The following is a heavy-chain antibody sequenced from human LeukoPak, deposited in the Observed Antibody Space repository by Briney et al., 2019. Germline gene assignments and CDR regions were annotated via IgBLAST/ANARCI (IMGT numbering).Heavy chain of an antibody. CDR3: AKQLGYCSDGSCYFPY. D-gene: IGHD2-15*01. CDR2: ISNNGGYT. Sequence: GGSLRLSCAASGFTFSSSATSWVRQAPGKGLEWVSAISNNGGYTYYADSVQGRFTISRDNSKSTLCLQMNSLRAEDTAVYYCAKQLGYCSDGSCYFPYWGQGTLVTVSS. CDR1: GFTFSSSA. J-gene: IGHJ4*02. V-gene: IGHV3-23*01.